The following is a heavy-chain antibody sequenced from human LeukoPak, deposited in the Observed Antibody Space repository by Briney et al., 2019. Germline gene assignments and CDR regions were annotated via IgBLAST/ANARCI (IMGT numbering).Heavy chain of an antibody. CDR3: ARGASRSFDY. CDR1: GFTFSSYE. V-gene: IGHV3-48*03. Sequence: PGGSLRLSCAASGFTFSSYEMNWVRQAPGKGLEWVSYISSSGSTIYYADSVKGRFTISRDNAKNSLYLQMNSLRAEDTAVYYCARGASRSFDYWGQGTLVTVSS. CDR2: ISSSGSTI. J-gene: IGHJ4*02.